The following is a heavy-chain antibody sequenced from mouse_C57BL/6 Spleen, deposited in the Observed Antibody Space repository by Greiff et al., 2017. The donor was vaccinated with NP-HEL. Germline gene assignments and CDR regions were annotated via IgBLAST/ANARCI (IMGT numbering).Heavy chain of an antibody. D-gene: IGHD2-5*01. V-gene: IGHV1-26*01. CDR3: AYSNYVGWYFDV. Sequence: EVQLQQSGPELVKPGASVKISCKASGYTFTDYYMNWVKQSHGKSLEWIGDINPNNGGTSYNQKFKGKATLTVDKSSSTAYMELRSLTSEDSAVYYCAYSNYVGWYFDVWGTGTTVTVSS. CDR2: INPNNGGT. CDR1: GYTFTDYY. J-gene: IGHJ1*03.